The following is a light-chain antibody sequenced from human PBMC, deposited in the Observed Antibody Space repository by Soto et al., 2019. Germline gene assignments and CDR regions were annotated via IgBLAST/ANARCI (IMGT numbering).Light chain of an antibody. CDR3: SSFAGGGNPVL. CDR1: SSDVGGYNY. CDR2: EVT. V-gene: IGLV2-8*01. J-gene: IGLJ2*01. Sequence: QSALTQPPSASGSLGQSVTISCTGTSSDVGGYNYVSWHQQHPGKAPKVMIYEVTKRPPGVPDRFSGSKSGNTASLTVSGLQAEDEAHYYCSSFAGGGNPVLLGGGTQLTVL.